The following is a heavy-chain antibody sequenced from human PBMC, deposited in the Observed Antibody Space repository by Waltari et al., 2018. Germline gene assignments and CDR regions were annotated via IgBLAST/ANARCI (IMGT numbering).Heavy chain of an antibody. CDR1: DYRFTDFD. CDR2: MSPSSGSR. V-gene: IGHV1-8*02. D-gene: IGHD3-3*02. CDR3: TRVSAAFYILFY. J-gene: IGHJ4*02. Sequence: QVQLVQSGAEVKKPGASVKVSCKASDYRFTDFDSNWVRQAPGQGLEWLGWMSPSSGSRGYAQKFQGRVTMTTNTSISTAYMELSSLRSEDTAVYYCTRVSAAFYILFYWGQGTLVTVSS.